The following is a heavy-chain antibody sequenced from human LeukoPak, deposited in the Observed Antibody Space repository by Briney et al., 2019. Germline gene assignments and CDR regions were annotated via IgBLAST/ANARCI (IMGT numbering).Heavy chain of an antibody. J-gene: IGHJ6*02. CDR1: GFTFSSYW. Sequence: PGGSPRLSCAASGFTFSSYWMHWVRQAPGKGLVWVSRIDRDASSTTYADSVKGRFIISRDSAKNTLYLQMNSLRAEDTAVFYCARGNYYAMDVWGQGTTVTVSS. V-gene: IGHV3-74*01. CDR3: ARGNYYAMDV. CDR2: IDRDASST.